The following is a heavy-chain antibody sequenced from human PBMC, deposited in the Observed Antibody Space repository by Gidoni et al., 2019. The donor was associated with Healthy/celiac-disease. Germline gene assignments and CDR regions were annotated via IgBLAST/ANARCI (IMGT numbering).Heavy chain of an antibody. V-gene: IGHV3-9*01. J-gene: IGHJ4*02. CDR3: AKASSWYVGVDY. Sequence: VKGRFTISRDNAKNSLYLQMNSLRAEDTALYYCAKASSWYVGVDYWGQGTLVTVSS. D-gene: IGHD6-13*01.